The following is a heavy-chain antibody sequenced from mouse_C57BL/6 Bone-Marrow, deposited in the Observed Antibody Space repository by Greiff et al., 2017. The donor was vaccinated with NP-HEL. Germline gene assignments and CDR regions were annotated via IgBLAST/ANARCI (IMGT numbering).Heavy chain of an antibody. CDR3: TRGGYDYNYWYFDV. V-gene: IGHV1-15*01. J-gene: IGHJ1*03. CDR2: IDPETGGT. CDR1: GYTFTDYE. Sequence: QVQLQQSGAELVRPGASVTLSCKASGYTFTDYEMHWVKQTPVHGLEWIGAIDPETGGTAYNQKFKGKAILTADKSSSTAYMELRSLTSEDSAVYYCTRGGYDYNYWYFDVWGTGTTVTVSS. D-gene: IGHD2-4*01.